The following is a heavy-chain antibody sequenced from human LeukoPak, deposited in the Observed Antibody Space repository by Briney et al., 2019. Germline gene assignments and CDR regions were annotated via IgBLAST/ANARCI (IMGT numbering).Heavy chain of an antibody. J-gene: IGHJ4*02. CDR2: ISGSGGST. CDR1: GCTFSSYA. D-gene: IGHD3-9*01. V-gene: IGHV3-23*01. CDR3: AKEPDILTGYYNDY. Sequence: GGALRLSCAASGCTFSSYAMSWVRQAPGKGLEWVSAISGSGGSTYYADSVKGRFTISRDNSKNTLYLQMNSLRAEDTAVYYCAKEPDILTGYYNDYWGQGTLVTVSS.